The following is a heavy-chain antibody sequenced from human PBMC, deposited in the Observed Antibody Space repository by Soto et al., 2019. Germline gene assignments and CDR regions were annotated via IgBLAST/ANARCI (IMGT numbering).Heavy chain of an antibody. D-gene: IGHD2-15*01. J-gene: IGHJ3*01. CDR1: GFSFSNYA. Sequence: EVQLVESGGGLVQPGGSRRVSCAASGFSFSNYAMNWVRQAPGQGLEWVSYISIGSGSIFYADSVKGRFTISRDDAKNSRCMQMNTPRDEDTAGYYCVRDERWAFDFWGQGTMVTVSS. V-gene: IGHV3-48*02. CDR3: VRDERWAFDF. CDR2: ISIGSGSI.